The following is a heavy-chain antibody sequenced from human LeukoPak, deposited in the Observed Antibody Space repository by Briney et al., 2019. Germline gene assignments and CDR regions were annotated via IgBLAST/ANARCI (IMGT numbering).Heavy chain of an antibody. CDR2: IRYDGSNK. D-gene: IGHD1-26*01. CDR3: AKEALLGGGFDY. Sequence: GGSLRLSCAASGLTFSSYGMHWVRQAPGKGLEWVAFIRYDGSNKYYADSVKGRFTISRDNSKNTLYLQMNSLRAEDTAVYYCAKEALLGGGFDYWGQGTLVTVSS. V-gene: IGHV3-30*02. CDR1: GLTFSSYG. J-gene: IGHJ4*02.